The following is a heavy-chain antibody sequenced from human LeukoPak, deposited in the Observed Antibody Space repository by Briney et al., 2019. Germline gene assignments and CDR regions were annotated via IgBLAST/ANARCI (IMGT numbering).Heavy chain of an antibody. CDR2: ISSDGSST. J-gene: IGHJ4*02. CDR3: GRGGKVEQLVLAR. V-gene: IGHV3-74*01. Sequence: GGSLRLSCAASGFTFSSYWMHWVRQAPGKGLVWVSRISSDGSSTTYADSVKGRFTISGDNAKNTLYLQMNSLRAEDTAVYSCGRGGKVEQLVLARWGQGSLVTVSS. CDR1: GFTFSSYW. D-gene: IGHD6-13*01.